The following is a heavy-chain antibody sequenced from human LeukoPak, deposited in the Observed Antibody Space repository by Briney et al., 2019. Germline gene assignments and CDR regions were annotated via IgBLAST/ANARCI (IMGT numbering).Heavy chain of an antibody. CDR1: GGSISSGGYY. CDR2: IYYSGST. CDR3: AREARWSVVAAKNAFDI. J-gene: IGHJ3*02. D-gene: IGHD2-15*01. Sequence: SSETLSLTCTVSGGSISSGGYYWSWIRQHPGKGLEWIGYIYYSGSTYYNPSLKSRVTISVDTSKNQFSLKLSSVTAADTAVYYCAREARWSVVAAKNAFDIWGQGTMVTVSS. V-gene: IGHV4-31*03.